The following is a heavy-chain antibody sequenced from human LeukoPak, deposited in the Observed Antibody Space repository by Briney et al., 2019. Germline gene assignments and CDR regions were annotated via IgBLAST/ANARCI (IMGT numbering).Heavy chain of an antibody. CDR3: ARDHGPTYYYDSSGRPLGDY. V-gene: IGHV1-2*02. D-gene: IGHD3-22*01. CDR1: GYTFTGYY. J-gene: IGHJ4*02. Sequence: ASVKVSCKASGYTFTGYYMHWVRQAPGQGLEWMGWINPNSGGTNYAQKFQGRVTMTRDTSISTAYMELSRLRSDDTAVYYCARDHGPTYYYDSSGRPLGDYWGQGTPVTVSS. CDR2: INPNSGGT.